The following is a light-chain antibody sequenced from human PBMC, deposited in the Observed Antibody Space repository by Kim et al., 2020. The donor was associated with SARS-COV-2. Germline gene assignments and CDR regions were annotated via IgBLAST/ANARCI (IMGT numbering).Light chain of an antibody. Sequence: QSALTQPASVSGSPGQSITISCTGTNSDDGDYMFVSWYQHHPGRAPKVIIYDGRNRPSGVSNRFSGSRSDNTASLTISGLQPEDEADYYCSSYSGGTAVFGAGTKVTVL. CDR3: SSYSGGTAV. CDR1: NSDDGDYMF. CDR2: DGR. V-gene: IGLV2-14*03. J-gene: IGLJ1*01.